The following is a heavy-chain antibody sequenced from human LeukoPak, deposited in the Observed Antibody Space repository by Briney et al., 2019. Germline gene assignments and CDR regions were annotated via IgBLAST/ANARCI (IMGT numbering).Heavy chain of an antibody. V-gene: IGHV3-48*01. D-gene: IGHD3-10*01. CDR2: ISSSSSTI. J-gene: IGHJ3*02. CDR1: GSTFSSYS. Sequence: GGSLRLSCAASGSTFSSYSMNWVRQAPGKGLEWISYISSSSSTIYYADSVKGRFTISRDDAKNSLYLQMNSLRAEDTAVYYCARDRDVYAFDIWGQGTMVTVSS. CDR3: ARDRDVYAFDI.